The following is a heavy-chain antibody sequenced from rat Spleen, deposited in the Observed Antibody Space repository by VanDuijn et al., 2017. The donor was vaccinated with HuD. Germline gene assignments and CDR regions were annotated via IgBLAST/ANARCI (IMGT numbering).Heavy chain of an antibody. V-gene: IGHV6-6*01. J-gene: IGHJ2*01. CDR3: AWYITTTGD. CDR1: GFTFSTAW. Sequence: EVQLVESGGGLVQPGRSLKLSCTASGFTFSTAWMYWYRQFPEKRLERVARIKAKSNNYATDYTESVKGRFTISRDDSKSSIYLQMNNLKEEDTAIYYCAWYITTTGDWGQGVMVTVSS. CDR2: IKAKSNNYAT. D-gene: IGHD1-10*01.